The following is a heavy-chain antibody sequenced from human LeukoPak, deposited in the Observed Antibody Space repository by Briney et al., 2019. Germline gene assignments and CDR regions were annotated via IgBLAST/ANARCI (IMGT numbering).Heavy chain of an antibody. D-gene: IGHD3-9*01. J-gene: IGHJ4*02. CDR1: GYSISSGYY. Sequence: PSETLSLTCAVSGYSISSGYYWGWIRQPPGKGLEWIGSIYHSGSTYYNPSLKSRVTMSVATSKNQFSMKLTSVTAADTAVYYCARGGNYDILTGYYTGYYFDYWGQGTLVTVSS. CDR3: ARGGNYDILTGYYTGYYFDY. CDR2: IYHSGST. V-gene: IGHV4-38-2*01.